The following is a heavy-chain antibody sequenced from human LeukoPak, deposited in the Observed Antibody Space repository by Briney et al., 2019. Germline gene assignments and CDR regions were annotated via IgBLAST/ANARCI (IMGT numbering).Heavy chain of an antibody. CDR3: VRRRMNYYGSGSYFYFDY. CDR2: IYWDDDK. CDR1: GFSLSTSGVG. D-gene: IGHD3-10*01. Sequence: SGPTLVKPIQTLTLTFTFSGFSLSTSGVGVGWIRQPPGKALEWLALIYWDDDKRYSPSLKTRLTITKDTSKNQVVITMTNMDRLDTATYYCVRRRMNYYGSGSYFYFDYWGQGTLVTVSS. J-gene: IGHJ4*02. V-gene: IGHV2-5*02.